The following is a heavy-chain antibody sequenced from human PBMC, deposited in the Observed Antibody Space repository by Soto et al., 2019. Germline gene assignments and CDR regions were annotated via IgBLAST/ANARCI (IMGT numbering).Heavy chain of an antibody. D-gene: IGHD3-16*02. Sequence: GGSLRLSCAASGFSFSTYEMNWVRQAPGKGLEWVSYISSSGSAVYDADSVKGRFTISRDNAKNSLYLQMNSLRAEETAVYYCVRPYKVSSLYWYFDLWGRGTLVTVSS. CDR1: GFSFSTYE. CDR2: ISSSGSAV. J-gene: IGHJ2*01. CDR3: VRPYKVSSLYWYFDL. V-gene: IGHV3-48*03.